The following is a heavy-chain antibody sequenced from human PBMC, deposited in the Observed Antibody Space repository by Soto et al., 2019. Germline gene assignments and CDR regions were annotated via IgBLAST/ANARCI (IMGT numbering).Heavy chain of an antibody. CDR1: GFTFSSYP. CDR2: ITEVGSGT. V-gene: IGHV3-74*01. D-gene: IGHD2-8*01. Sequence: EVQLVESGGAIVQPGGSLRLSCATSGFTFSSYPIHWVRQAPGKGPVWVSRITEVGSGTTYADSVKGRFTVTRDNAKNTMYLQMSGLGAEDTAVYHCVRGTNGWRGMDYWGQGTLVTVSS. J-gene: IGHJ4*02. CDR3: VRGTNGWRGMDY.